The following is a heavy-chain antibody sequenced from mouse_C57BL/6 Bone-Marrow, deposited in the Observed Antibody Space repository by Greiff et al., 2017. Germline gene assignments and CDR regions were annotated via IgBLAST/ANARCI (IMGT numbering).Heavy chain of an antibody. D-gene: IGHD1-1*01. J-gene: IGHJ4*01. V-gene: IGHV5-17*02. CDR1: GFTFSSFG. CDR3: ASSYYRSNSMDY. CDR2: ISSGSSTL. Sequence: EVQRVESGGGLVQPGGSRKLSCAASGFTFSSFGMHWVRQAPEKGLEWVAYISSGSSTLYYADTLKGRFTISRDNPKNTLFLQMTSLRSEDTAMYYCASSYYRSNSMDYWGQGTSVTVSS.